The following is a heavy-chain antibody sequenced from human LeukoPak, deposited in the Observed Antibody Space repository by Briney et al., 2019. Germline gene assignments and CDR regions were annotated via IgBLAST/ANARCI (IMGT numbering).Heavy chain of an antibody. J-gene: IGHJ5*02. CDR3: ARDSSGWYHWFDP. D-gene: IGHD6-19*01. CDR1: GFTFSDYY. CDR2: ISSSGSTI. V-gene: IGHV3-11*04. Sequence: GGSLRLSCAASGFTFSDYYMNWIRRAPGKGLEWVSYISSSGSTIYYADPVKGRFTISRDNARNSLYLQMNSLRAEDTAVYYCARDSSGWYHWFDPWGQGTLVTVSS.